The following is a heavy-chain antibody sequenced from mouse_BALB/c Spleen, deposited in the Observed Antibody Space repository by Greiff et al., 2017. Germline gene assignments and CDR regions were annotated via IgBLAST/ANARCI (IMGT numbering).Heavy chain of an antibody. Sequence: DVMLVESGGGLVQPGGSRKLSCAASGFTFSSFGMHWVRQAPEKGLEWVAYISSGSSTIYYADTVKGRFTISRDNPKNTLFLQMTSLRSEDTAMYYCARFPLAYWGQGTLVTVSA. CDR3: ARFPLAY. CDR1: GFTFSSFG. CDR2: ISSGSSTI. V-gene: IGHV5-17*02. J-gene: IGHJ3*01.